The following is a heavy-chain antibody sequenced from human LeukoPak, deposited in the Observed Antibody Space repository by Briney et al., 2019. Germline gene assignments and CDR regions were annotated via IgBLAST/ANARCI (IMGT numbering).Heavy chain of an antibody. CDR1: GGSISSYY. CDR3: ARHSGLPNYYMDV. V-gene: IGHV4-4*09. J-gene: IGHJ6*03. CDR2: IYTSGST. D-gene: IGHD5/OR15-5a*01. Sequence: PSETLSLTCTVSGGSISSYYWSWIRQPPGKGLEWIGYIYTSGSTNYNPSLKSRVTISVDTSKNQFSLKLSSVTAADTAVYYCARHSGLPNYYMDVWGKGTTVTVSS.